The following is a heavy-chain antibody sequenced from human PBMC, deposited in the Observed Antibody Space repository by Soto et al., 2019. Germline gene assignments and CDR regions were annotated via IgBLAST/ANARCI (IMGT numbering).Heavy chain of an antibody. J-gene: IGHJ4*02. Sequence: PGECLKSACNGSGYDFAGYWISWVRQMPGKGLELMGIIYPSDSDTRYRPSFQGQVTISADKSISSAYLQWSSLRASDTAMYYCARGGVSTRTFDYWGQGTPVTVSS. CDR1: GYDFAGYW. D-gene: IGHD3-3*01. V-gene: IGHV5-51*01. CDR2: IYPSDSDT. CDR3: ARGGVSTRTFDY.